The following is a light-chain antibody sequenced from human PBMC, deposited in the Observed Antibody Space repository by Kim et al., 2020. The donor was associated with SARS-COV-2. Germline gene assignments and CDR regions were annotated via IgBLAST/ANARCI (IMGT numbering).Light chain of an antibody. CDR2: GAS. J-gene: IGKJ5*01. CDR1: QTISTY. V-gene: IGKV1-39*01. Sequence: ASVGDRVTITCRASQTISTYLNGYQQKPGKAPKLLISGASSLQSGVPSRFSGSGSGTNFTLTISSLQPEDFATFYCQQSYSNPITFGQGTRLEIK. CDR3: QQSYSNPIT.